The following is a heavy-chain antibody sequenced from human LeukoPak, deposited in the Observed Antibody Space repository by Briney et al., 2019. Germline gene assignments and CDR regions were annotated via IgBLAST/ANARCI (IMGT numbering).Heavy chain of an antibody. J-gene: IGHJ4*02. D-gene: IGHD6-13*01. CDR2: IYHSGST. V-gene: IGHV4-30-2*01. Sequence: SQSLSLTCAVSGDSISSGGYSWSWIRQPPGKGLEWIGYIYHSGSTYYNPSLKSRVTISVDTSKNQFSLKLSSVTAADTAVYYCARKALYSSSWRYWGQETLGTVSS. CDR3: ARKALYSSSWRY. CDR1: GDSISSGGYS.